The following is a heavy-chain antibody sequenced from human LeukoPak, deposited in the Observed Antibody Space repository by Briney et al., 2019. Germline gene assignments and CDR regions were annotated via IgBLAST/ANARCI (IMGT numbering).Heavy chain of an antibody. CDR1: GFTFTDYA. V-gene: IGHV3-23*01. J-gene: IGHJ4*02. D-gene: IGHD3-3*01. CDR3: ARGSFYYDFWSGYYTIDY. Sequence: GGSLRLSCAASGFTFTDYAVTWVRQAPGKGLEWVSGINTNGDRTSYADSVKGRFTLSRDNSKNTLYLQMNSLRAEDTAVYYCARGSFYYDFWSGYYTIDYWGQGTLVTVSS. CDR2: INTNGDRT.